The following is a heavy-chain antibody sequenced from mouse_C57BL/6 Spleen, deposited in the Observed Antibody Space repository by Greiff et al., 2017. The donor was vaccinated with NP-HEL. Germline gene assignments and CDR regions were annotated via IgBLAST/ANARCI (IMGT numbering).Heavy chain of an antibody. J-gene: IGHJ3*01. CDR1: GYAFSSSW. Sequence: QVQLQQSGPELVKPGASVKISCKASGYAFSSSWMNWVKQRPGKGLEWIGRIYPGDGDTNYNGKFKGKATLTADKSSSTAYMQLSSLTSEDSAVYFCARVPDYDGAWFAYWGQGTLVTVSA. CDR3: ARVPDYDGAWFAY. V-gene: IGHV1-82*01. D-gene: IGHD2-4*01. CDR2: IYPGDGDT.